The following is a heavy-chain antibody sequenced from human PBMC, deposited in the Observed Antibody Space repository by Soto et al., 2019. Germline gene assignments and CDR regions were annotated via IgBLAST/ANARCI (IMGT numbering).Heavy chain of an antibody. Sequence: QVQLQESGPGLVKPSETLSLTCTVSGGSVSSGSYYWSWIRQPPGKGLEWIGYIYYSGSTNYTPSLTIRVTISRDTSKNQLSLKLSSVTAADTAVYYCARSYSSSSDFDYWGQGTLVTVSS. V-gene: IGHV4-61*01. J-gene: IGHJ4*02. CDR1: GGSVSSGSYY. CDR2: IYYSGST. D-gene: IGHD6-6*01. CDR3: ARSYSSSSDFDY.